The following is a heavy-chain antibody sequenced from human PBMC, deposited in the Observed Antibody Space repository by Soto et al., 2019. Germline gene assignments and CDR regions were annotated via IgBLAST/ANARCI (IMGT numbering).Heavy chain of an antibody. CDR3: VARAARIGVGATTFFDY. D-gene: IGHD1-26*01. CDR1: GFTFSSYA. J-gene: IGHJ4*02. CDR2: ISSNGGST. V-gene: IGHV3-64D*06. Sequence: GGSLRLSCSASGFTFSSYAIHWVRQAPGKGLEYVSAISSNGGSTYYADSVKGRFTISRDNSKNTLYLQMSSLRAEDTAVYYCVARAARIGVGATTFFDYWGQGTLVTVSS.